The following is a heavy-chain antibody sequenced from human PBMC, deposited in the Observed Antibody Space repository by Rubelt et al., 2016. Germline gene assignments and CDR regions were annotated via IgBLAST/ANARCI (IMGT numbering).Heavy chain of an antibody. Sequence: QVQLVQSGAEVKKPGASVKVSCKASGYTFTSYGISWVRQAPGQGLEWMGWISAYNGNTNYAQKLQGRVTMTTDTATGTGYMELRSLRSDEPAVYYCARDRTWLVPGLDAFDIWGQGTMVTVSS. V-gene: IGHV1-18*01. CDR1: GYTFTSYG. CDR2: ISAYNGNT. CDR3: ARDRTWLVPGLDAFDI. D-gene: IGHD6-19*01. J-gene: IGHJ3*02.